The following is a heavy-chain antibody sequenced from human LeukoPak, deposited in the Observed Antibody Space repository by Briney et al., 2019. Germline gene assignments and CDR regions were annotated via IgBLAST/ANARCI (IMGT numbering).Heavy chain of an antibody. CDR3: AKDSELVGATTSVVLDY. Sequence: GGSLRLSCAASGFTFSSYGMCWVRQAPGKGLEWVAFIRYDGSNKSYADSVKGRFTISRDNSKNTLYLQMHSLRAEDTAVYYCAKDSELVGATTSVVLDYWGQGTLVTVSS. CDR1: GFTFSSYG. J-gene: IGHJ4*02. D-gene: IGHD1-26*01. CDR2: IRYDGSNK. V-gene: IGHV3-30*02.